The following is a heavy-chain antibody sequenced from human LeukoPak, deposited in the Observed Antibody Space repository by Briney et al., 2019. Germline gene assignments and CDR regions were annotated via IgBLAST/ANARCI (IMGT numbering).Heavy chain of an antibody. Sequence: GGSLRLSCAASGFTFSSYSMNWVRQAPGKGLEWVSSISSSSGYIYYADSVKGRFTISRDNAKNSLYLQMNSLRADDTDVYYCARALPFDHWGQGTLVTVSS. J-gene: IGHJ5*02. V-gene: IGHV3-21*01. CDR3: ARALPFDH. CDR1: GFTFSSYS. CDR2: ISSSSGYI.